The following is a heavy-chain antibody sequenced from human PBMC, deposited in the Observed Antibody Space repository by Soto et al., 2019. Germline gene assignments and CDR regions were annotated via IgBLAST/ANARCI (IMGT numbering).Heavy chain of an antibody. CDR3: ARDPRASMVADY. J-gene: IGHJ4*02. V-gene: IGHV4-30-4*01. CDR2: IYYSGST. Sequence: QVQLQESGPGLVKPSQTLSLTCTVSGGSISSGDYYWSWIRQPPGKGLEWIGYIYYSGSTYSKPSLMSRLTISVDTSKNQFSLKLSAVTAADTAVYFCARDPRASMVADYWGQGSLVTVSS. CDR1: GGSISSGDYY. D-gene: IGHD3-10*01.